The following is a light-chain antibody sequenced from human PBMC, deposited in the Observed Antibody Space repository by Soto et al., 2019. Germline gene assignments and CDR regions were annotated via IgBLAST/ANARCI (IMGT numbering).Light chain of an antibody. CDR2: EVT. J-gene: IGLJ1*01. Sequence: QSALTQPRSVSGSPGQSVTISCTGTSSDVGAYNYVSWYQQHPGKAPKLMIYEVTKRPAGVPDRFSGSRSGNTASLTISGLQAEDEADYYCCSFAGTSFAGSSTLYVFGTGTKLTVL. CDR3: CSFAGTSFAGSSTLYV. V-gene: IGLV2-11*01. CDR1: SSDVGAYNY.